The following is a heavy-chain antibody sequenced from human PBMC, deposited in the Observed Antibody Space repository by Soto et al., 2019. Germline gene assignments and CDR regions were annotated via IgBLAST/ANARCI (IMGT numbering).Heavy chain of an antibody. J-gene: IGHJ5*02. D-gene: IGHD5-12*01. Sequence: QITLKEPGPPLVNPTQTLTLTCNFSGFSLSTKGVGVGWIRQPPGKALEWLGIIYWDDDKRYRPSLNNRLTITKDTSKNQVVLTMTNVDTVDTGTYFCAHLYAESGYDWRYDPWGQGTRVTVSS. CDR1: GFSLSTKGVG. CDR3: AHLYAESGYDWRYDP. V-gene: IGHV2-5*02. CDR2: IYWDDDK.